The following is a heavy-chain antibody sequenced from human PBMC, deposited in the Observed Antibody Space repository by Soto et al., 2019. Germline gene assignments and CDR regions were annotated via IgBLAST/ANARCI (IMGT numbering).Heavy chain of an antibody. J-gene: IGHJ6*02. CDR1: GGTFSSYA. CDR2: IIPIFGTA. CDR3: ARDSAGCSSSWYKSNYYYYGMDV. D-gene: IGHD6-13*01. V-gene: IGHV1-69*01. Sequence: QVQLVQSGAEVKKPGSSVKVSCKASGGTFSSYAISWVRQAPGQGREWMGGIIPIFGTANYAQKFQGRVTITADESTSTAYMELSSLRSEDTAVYYCARDSAGCSSSWYKSNYYYYGMDVWGQGTTVTVSS.